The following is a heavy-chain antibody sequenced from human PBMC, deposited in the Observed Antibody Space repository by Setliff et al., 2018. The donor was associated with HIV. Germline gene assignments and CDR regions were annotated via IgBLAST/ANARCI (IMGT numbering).Heavy chain of an antibody. V-gene: IGHV1-69*13. D-gene: IGHD3-10*01. J-gene: IGHJ4*02. CDR2: IIPVFGTT. CDR3: ARDGERWPDYFDY. CDR1: GGTFSSYA. Sequence: SVKVSCKASGGTFSSYAISWVRQAPGQGLDWMGGIIPVFGTTNYAQKFQGRVTITADESTSTAYMELSSLRAEDTAVYYCARDGERWPDYFDYWGQGTLVTVSS.